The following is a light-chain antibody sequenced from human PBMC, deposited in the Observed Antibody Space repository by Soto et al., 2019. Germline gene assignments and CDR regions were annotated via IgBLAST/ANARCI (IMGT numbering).Light chain of an antibody. CDR3: QQYNEWPLT. CDR2: SAS. J-gene: IGKJ4*01. CDR1: QSVSNN. Sequence: EVVMTQSPATLSVSPGERATLSCRASQSVSNNLAWYQQKPGQAPRLFIYSASTMATGIPARFSGSASGTELTLTISSLQSEDFAVYYSQQYNEWPLTFGGGTKVETK. V-gene: IGKV3-15*01.